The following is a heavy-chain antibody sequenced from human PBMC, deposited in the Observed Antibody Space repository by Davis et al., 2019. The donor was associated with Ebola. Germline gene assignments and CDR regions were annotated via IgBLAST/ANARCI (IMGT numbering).Heavy chain of an antibody. CDR1: GFTFSSYA. CDR2: ISHDGSNK. J-gene: IGHJ4*02. CDR3: ARDALGLLIFGYFDY. D-gene: IGHD3-3*01. V-gene: IGHV3-30*04. Sequence: GESLKISCAASGFTFSSYAMHWVRQAPGKGLEWVAVISHDGSNKYYADSVKGRFTISRDNAKNSLYLQMNSLRDEDTAVYYCARDALGLLIFGYFDYWGQGTLVTVSS.